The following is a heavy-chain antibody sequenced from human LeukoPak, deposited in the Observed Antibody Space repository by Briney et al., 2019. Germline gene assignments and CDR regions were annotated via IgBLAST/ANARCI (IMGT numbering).Heavy chain of an antibody. CDR1: GGSISSHY. CDR3: ARDLGYSSASFDP. CDR2: IYYSGGT. V-gene: IGHV4-59*11. J-gene: IGHJ5*02. D-gene: IGHD6-25*01. Sequence: SETLSLTCTVSGGSISSHYWSWIRQPPGKGLEWIGYIYYSGGTNYNPSLKSRVTISVDTSKNQFSLKLSSVTAADTAVYYCARDLGYSSASFDPWGQGTLVTVSS.